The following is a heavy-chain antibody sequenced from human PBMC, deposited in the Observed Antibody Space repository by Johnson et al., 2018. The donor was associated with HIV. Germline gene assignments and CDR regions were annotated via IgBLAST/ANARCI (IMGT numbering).Heavy chain of an antibody. CDR3: ARDRTSQRWELLPDDAFDI. V-gene: IGHV3-11*04. Sequence: QLVESGGGLVKPGGSLRLSCAASGFTFSDYYMSWIRQAPGKGLEWVSYISISGSTIYYADSVKGRFTISRDNAKNSLYLQMNSLRAEDTAVYYCARDRTSQRWELLPDDAFDIWGQGTMVTVSS. J-gene: IGHJ3*02. CDR2: ISISGSTI. CDR1: GFTFSDYY. D-gene: IGHD1-26*01.